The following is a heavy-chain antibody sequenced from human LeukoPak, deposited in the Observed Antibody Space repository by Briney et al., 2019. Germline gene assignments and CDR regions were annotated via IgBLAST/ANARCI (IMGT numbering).Heavy chain of an antibody. D-gene: IGHD2-15*01. V-gene: IGHV3-30*03. CDR3: ARDGGGSDC. CDR1: GFTFSSYG. J-gene: IGHJ4*02. Sequence: PGRSLRLSCAASGFTFSSYGMHWVRQAPGKGLEWVAVISYDGSNKYYADSVKGRFTISRDNSKNTLYLQMNSLRAEDTAVYYCARDGGGSDCWGQGTLVTVSS. CDR2: ISYDGSNK.